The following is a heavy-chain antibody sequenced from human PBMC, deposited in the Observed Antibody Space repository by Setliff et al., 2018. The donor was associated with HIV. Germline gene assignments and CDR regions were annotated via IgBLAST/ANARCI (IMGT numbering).Heavy chain of an antibody. CDR1: GFTFSSYA. Sequence: PGGSLRLSCAASGFTFSSYAMDWVRQAPGKGLEWVAVISNDGSNKYYADSVRGRFTISRDNAKSSLYLQMTSLRAEDTAVYYCARDDYDISTGYYPDWGQGTLVTVS. D-gene: IGHD3-9*01. CDR3: ARDDYDISTGYYPD. V-gene: IGHV3-30*04. J-gene: IGHJ4*02. CDR2: ISNDGSNK.